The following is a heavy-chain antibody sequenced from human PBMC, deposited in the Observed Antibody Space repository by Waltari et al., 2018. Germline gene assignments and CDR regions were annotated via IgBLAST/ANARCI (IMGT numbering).Heavy chain of an antibody. Sequence: QVQLQQWGAGLLKPSETLSLTCAVYGWSFSGSSWSWNRPPPGKGLEGIGEINHSGSTNYNPSLKSRVTISVDTSKNQFSLKLSSVTAADTAVYYCARAQQLARYYYYYYMDVWGKGTTVTVSS. CDR1: GWSFSGSS. D-gene: IGHD6-13*01. J-gene: IGHJ6*03. CDR3: ARAQQLARYYYYYYMDV. CDR2: INHSGST. V-gene: IGHV4-34*01.